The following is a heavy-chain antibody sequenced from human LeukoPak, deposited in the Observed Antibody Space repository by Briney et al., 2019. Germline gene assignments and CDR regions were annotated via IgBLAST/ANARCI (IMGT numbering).Heavy chain of an antibody. V-gene: IGHV3-23*01. Sequence: GGSLRLSCAASGFTFSSYAMSWVRQAPGKGLEWVSLISGSGGSTYYADSVKGRFTISRDNSENTLYLQMNSLRAEDTAVYYCAKFGFCSSTSCPAPYWGQGTLVTVSS. J-gene: IGHJ4*02. CDR3: AKFGFCSSTSCPAPY. CDR2: ISGSGGST. D-gene: IGHD2-2*01. CDR1: GFTFSSYA.